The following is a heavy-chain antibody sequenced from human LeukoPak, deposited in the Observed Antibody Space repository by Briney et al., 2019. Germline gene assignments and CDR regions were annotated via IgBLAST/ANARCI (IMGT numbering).Heavy chain of an antibody. Sequence: GGSLRLSCVASGFTFSSYDMNWVRQAPGKGLEWVSYISSSSSTIYYADSVKGRFTISRDNAKNSLYLQMNSLRAEDTAVYYCARASYCSSTSCLTPLDYWGQGTLVTVSS. CDR1: GFTFSSYD. J-gene: IGHJ4*02. D-gene: IGHD2-2*01. CDR2: ISSSSSTI. CDR3: ARASYCSSTSCLTPLDY. V-gene: IGHV3-48*01.